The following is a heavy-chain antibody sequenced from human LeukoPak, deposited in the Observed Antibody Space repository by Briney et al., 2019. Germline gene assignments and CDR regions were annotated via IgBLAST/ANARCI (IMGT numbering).Heavy chain of an antibody. V-gene: IGHV4-4*07. J-gene: IGHJ6*02. D-gene: IGHD2-21*02. CDR1: GGSISSYY. Sequence: PSETLSLTCTVSGGSISSYYWSWIRQPAGQGLEWIGRIYTSGSTNYNPSLKSRVTMSVDTPKNQFSLTLSSVTAADTAVYYCARDYSGGDCFNYGMDVWGQGTTVTVSS. CDR3: ARDYSGGDCFNYGMDV. CDR2: IYTSGST.